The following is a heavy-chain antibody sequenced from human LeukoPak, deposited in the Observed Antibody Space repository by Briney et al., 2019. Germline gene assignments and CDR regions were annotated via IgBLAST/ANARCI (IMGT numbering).Heavy chain of an antibody. CDR3: ARHWAWGKVTLFDY. CDR1: GGSISSYY. Sequence: PSETLSLTCTVSGGSISSYYWSWIRQPPGKGLEWIGYIYYSGSTNYNPSLKSRVTISVDTSKNQFSLKLSSVTAADTAVYYCARHWAWGKVTLFDYWGQGTLVTVSS. V-gene: IGHV4-59*08. CDR2: IYYSGST. D-gene: IGHD3-16*01. J-gene: IGHJ4*02.